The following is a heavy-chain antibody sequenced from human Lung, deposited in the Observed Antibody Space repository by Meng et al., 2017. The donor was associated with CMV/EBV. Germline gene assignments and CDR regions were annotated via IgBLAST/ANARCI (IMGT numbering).Heavy chain of an antibody. CDR3: AKDDDSAGYYFAYY. Sequence: GESLKISCVESGLTSSRYGMHWVRQAPGKGLEWVAFVRNDGSKKYYADSVKGRFIISRDNSKNTLYLQMNSLRSEDTAVYFCAKDDDSAGYYFAYYWGQGXLVTVSS. J-gene: IGHJ4*02. V-gene: IGHV3-30*02. D-gene: IGHD3-9*01. CDR1: GLTSSRYG. CDR2: VRNDGSKK.